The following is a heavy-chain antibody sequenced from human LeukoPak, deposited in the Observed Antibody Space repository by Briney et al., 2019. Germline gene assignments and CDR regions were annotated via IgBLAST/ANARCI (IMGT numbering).Heavy chain of an antibody. J-gene: IGHJ4*02. D-gene: IGHD6-25*01. V-gene: IGHV3-74*01. CDR3: ARGSGIITGIDE. CDR2: IKDDGSHT. CDR1: GFTLSSHW. Sequence: GGSLRLSCAASGFTLSSHWMHWVRQAPGKGLVWDSCIKDDGSHTNYADSVKGRFTISRDNAKNTLSLQMNSLRAEDTAVYYCARGSGIITGIDEWGQGTLVTVSS.